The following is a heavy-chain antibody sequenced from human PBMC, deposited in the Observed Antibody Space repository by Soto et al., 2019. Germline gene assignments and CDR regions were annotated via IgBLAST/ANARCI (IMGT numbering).Heavy chain of an antibody. J-gene: IGHJ4*02. CDR1: GGTFSSYA. CDR2: IIPIFGTA. Sequence: GASVKVSFKASGGTFSSYAISWVRQAPGQGLEWMGGIIPIFGTANYAQKFQGRVTITADESTSTAYMELSSLRSEDTAVYYCATSITIFGVVGPFDYWGQGTLVTVSS. CDR3: ATSITIFGVVGPFDY. D-gene: IGHD3-3*01. V-gene: IGHV1-69*13.